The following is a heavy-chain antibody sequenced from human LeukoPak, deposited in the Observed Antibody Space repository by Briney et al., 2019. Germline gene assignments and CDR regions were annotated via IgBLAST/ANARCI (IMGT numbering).Heavy chain of an antibody. V-gene: IGHV3-11*01. Sequence: GGSLRLSCAASGFTFSDYYMSWIRQAPGKGLEWVSYISSSGSTIYYADSVKGRFTISRDNAKNSLYLQMNSLRAEDTAVYYCARGNSSGWDELRRNWFDPWGQGPLVTVSS. J-gene: IGHJ5*02. CDR2: ISSSGSTI. CDR1: GFTFSDYY. D-gene: IGHD6-19*01. CDR3: ARGNSSGWDELRRNWFDP.